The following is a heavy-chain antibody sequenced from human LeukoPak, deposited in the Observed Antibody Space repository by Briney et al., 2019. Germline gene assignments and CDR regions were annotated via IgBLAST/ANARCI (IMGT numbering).Heavy chain of an antibody. CDR3: ARMHGGELDP. CDR2: IIPILGVA. D-gene: IGHD3-3*01. J-gene: IGHJ5*02. CDR1: GGTFHTFA. Sequence: SVKVSCKASGGTFHTFAISWVRQAPGQGLEWMGRIIPILGVANYAHKLQGRVTMTADTSTDTVYMELTNLRSEDTGVYYCARMHGGELDPWGQGTLVAVSS. V-gene: IGHV1-69*04.